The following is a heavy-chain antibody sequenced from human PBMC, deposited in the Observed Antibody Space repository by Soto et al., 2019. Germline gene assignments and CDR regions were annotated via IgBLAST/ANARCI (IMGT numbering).Heavy chain of an antibody. Sequence: QVQLVQSGAEVKKPGASVKVSCKASGYTFTSYGISWVRQAPGQGLEWMGWISAYNGNTNYAQKLQGRVTMTTHTSTSTAYMELRSLGSDDSAVYYCARDEAVAGFTCFDYWGQGPLVTVSS. CDR2: ISAYNGNT. CDR1: GYTFTSYG. D-gene: IGHD6-19*01. J-gene: IGHJ4*02. V-gene: IGHV1-18*01. CDR3: ARDEAVAGFTCFDY.